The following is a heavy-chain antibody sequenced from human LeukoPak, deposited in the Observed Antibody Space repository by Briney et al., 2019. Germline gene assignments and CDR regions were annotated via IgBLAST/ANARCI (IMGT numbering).Heavy chain of an antibody. V-gene: IGHV4-59*01. Sequence: SSETLSLTCTVSGGSISSYYWSWIRQPPGKGLEWIGYIYYSGSTNYNPSLKSRVTISVDTSKNQFSLKLSSVTVADTAVYYCAREPGYGDYESRAPLDVWGQGTTVTVSS. CDR2: IYYSGST. CDR3: AREPGYGDYESRAPLDV. D-gene: IGHD4-17*01. CDR1: GGSISSYY. J-gene: IGHJ6*02.